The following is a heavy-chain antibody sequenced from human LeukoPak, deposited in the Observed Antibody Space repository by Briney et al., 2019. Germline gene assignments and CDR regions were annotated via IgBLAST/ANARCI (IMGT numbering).Heavy chain of an antibody. CDR1: GGTLSSYT. CDR3: AIPGVSDY. Sequence: SVKVSCKASGGTLSSYTITWVRQAPGQGLEWMGGIIPIFGTADYAQKFQGRVTITADESTSTAYMELSSLRSEDTAVYYCAIPGVSDYWGQGTLVTVSS. CDR2: IIPIFGTA. J-gene: IGHJ4*02. V-gene: IGHV1-69*13.